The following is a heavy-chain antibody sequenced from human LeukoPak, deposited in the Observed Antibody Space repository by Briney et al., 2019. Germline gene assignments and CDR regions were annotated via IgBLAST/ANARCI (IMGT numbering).Heavy chain of an antibody. V-gene: IGHV4-39*01. CDR2: IYYSGST. Sequence: SETLSLTCTVSGGSISSSSYYWGWIRQPPGKGLEWIGSIYYSGSTYYNPSLKSRVTISVDTSKNQFSLKLSSVTAADTAVYYCARLPPFLERSYYFDYWGQGTLVTVSS. D-gene: IGHD3-3*02. CDR3: ARLPPFLERSYYFDY. CDR1: GGSISSSSYY. J-gene: IGHJ4*02.